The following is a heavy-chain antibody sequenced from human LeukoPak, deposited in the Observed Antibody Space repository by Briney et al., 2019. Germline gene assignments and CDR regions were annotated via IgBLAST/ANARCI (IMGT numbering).Heavy chain of an antibody. J-gene: IGHJ5*02. D-gene: IGHD2-2*01. Sequence: SETLSLTCTVSGGSISSYYWSWIRQPAGKGLEWIGRIYTSGSTNYNPSLKSRVTTSVDTSKNQFSLKLSSVTAADTAVYYCARDRGYCSSTSCFYGFDPWGQGTLVTVSS. V-gene: IGHV4-4*07. CDR2: IYTSGST. CDR1: GGSISSYY. CDR3: ARDRGYCSSTSCFYGFDP.